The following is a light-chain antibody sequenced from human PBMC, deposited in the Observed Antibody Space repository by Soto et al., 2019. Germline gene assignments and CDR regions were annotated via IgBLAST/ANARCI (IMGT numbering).Light chain of an antibody. CDR2: AAS. CDR3: QQSYNTPN. CDR1: QGIRNH. Sequence: IQMTQSPSSLSASVGDRVTITCRASQGIRNHLNWYLQKPGKAHKLLIYAASSLQSGVPSRFSGSGSGTDFTLTISSLQPEDSATYYCQQSYNTPNFGQGTRLEIK. J-gene: IGKJ5*01. V-gene: IGKV1-39*01.